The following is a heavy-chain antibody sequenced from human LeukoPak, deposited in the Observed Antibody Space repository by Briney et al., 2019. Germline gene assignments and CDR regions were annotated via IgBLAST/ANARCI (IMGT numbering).Heavy chain of an antibody. V-gene: IGHV4-30-4*01. CDR2: IYYSGST. CDR1: GGSISSGDYY. D-gene: IGHD6-13*01. CDR3: ARAVAAAGSPYFDY. Sequence: SQTLSLTCTVSGGSISSGDYYWSWIRQPPGKGLEWIGYIYYSGSTYYNPSLKSRITISVDTSKNQFSLKLSSVTAADTAVYYCARAVAAAGSPYFDYWGQGTLVTVSS. J-gene: IGHJ4*02.